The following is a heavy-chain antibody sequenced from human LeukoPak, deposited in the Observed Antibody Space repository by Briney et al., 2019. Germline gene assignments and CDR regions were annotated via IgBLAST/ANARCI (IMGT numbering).Heavy chain of an antibody. CDR3: AKNGDCDSSGYYYEKYYFDY. CDR1: GFTFSSYG. Sequence: PGGSLRLSCAASGFTFSSYGMHWVRQAPGKGLEWVAVISYDGSNKYYADSVKGRFTISRDNSKNTLYLQMNSLRAEDTAVYYCAKNGDCDSSGYYYEKYYFDYWGQGTLVTVSS. D-gene: IGHD3-22*01. V-gene: IGHV3-30*18. J-gene: IGHJ4*02. CDR2: ISYDGSNK.